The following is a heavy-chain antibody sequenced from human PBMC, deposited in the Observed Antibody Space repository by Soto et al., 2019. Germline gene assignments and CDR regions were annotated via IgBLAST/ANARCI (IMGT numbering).Heavy chain of an antibody. CDR2: ISYDGSNK. CDR3: ARVDIAVAGGAYYFDY. V-gene: IGHV3-30-3*01. J-gene: IGHJ4*02. D-gene: IGHD6-19*01. Sequence: QVQMVESGGGVVQPGRSLRLSCAASGFTFSSYAMHWVRQAPGKGLEWGAVISYDGSNKYYADSVKGRFTISRDNSKNTLYLQMNSLRAEDTAVYYCARVDIAVAGGAYYFDYWGQGTLVTVSS. CDR1: GFTFSSYA.